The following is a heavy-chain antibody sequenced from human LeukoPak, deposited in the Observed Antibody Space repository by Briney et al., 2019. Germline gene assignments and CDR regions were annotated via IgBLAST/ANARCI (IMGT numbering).Heavy chain of an antibody. CDR3: ANVGSSGWLPSHYMDV. D-gene: IGHD6-19*01. CDR1: GFTFSSYG. Sequence: GGSLRLSFAASGFTFSSYGMHWVRQAPGKGLEWVAFIRYDGSNKYYADSVKGRFTISRDNSKNTLYLQMNSLRAEDTAVYYCANVGSSGWLPSHYMDVWGKGTTVTVSS. V-gene: IGHV3-30*02. CDR2: IRYDGSNK. J-gene: IGHJ6*03.